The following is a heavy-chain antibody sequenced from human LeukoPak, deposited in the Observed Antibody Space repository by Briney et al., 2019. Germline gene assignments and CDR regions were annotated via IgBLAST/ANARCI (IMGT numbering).Heavy chain of an antibody. CDR2: IIPILGTT. V-gene: IGHV1-69*01. D-gene: IGHD2-8*01. J-gene: IGHJ4*02. CDR1: GGTFSSYA. Sequence: ASVKVSCKASGGTFSSYAISWVRQAPGQGLEWMGGIIPILGTTKYAQNFQGRVTTTADESTSTAYMELSSLRSEDTAVYYCAGSLGYCTSNVCYLKYWGQGTLVTVSS. CDR3: AGSLGYCTSNVCYLKY.